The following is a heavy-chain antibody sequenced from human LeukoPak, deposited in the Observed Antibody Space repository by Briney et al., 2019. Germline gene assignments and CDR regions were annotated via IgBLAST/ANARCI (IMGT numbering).Heavy chain of an antibody. CDR3: ANPNSSGFYFSIRFDY. J-gene: IGHJ4*02. CDR1: GFTFSSYA. CDR2: ISGSGGTT. Sequence: GGSLRLSCTASGFTFSSYAMSWVRQAPGKGLEWVSFISGSGGTTYYADSVKGRFTVSRDNSKNTLYLQMNSLRAEDTAVYYCANPNSSGFYFSIRFDYWGQGTLVTVSS. V-gene: IGHV3-23*01. D-gene: IGHD3-22*01.